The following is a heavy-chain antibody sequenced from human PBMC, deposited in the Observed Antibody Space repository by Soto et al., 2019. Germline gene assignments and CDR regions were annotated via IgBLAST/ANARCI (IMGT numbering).Heavy chain of an antibody. D-gene: IGHD3-22*01. CDR3: ARFWYYYDSSVYRHGYYFDF. CDR2: ISSSSSYT. Sequence: GGSLRLSCAASGFTFSDYYMSWIRQAPGKGLEWVSYISSSSSYTNYADSVKGRFTISRDNAKNSLYLQMNSLRAEDTAVYYCARFWYYYDSSVYRHGYYFDFWGQATLVTVSS. J-gene: IGHJ4*02. CDR1: GFTFSDYY. V-gene: IGHV3-11*03.